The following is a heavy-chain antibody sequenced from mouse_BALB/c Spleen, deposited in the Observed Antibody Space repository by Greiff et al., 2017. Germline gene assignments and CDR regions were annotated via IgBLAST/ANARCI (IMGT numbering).Heavy chain of an antibody. D-gene: IGHD2-1*01. Sequence: QVQLQQSAAELARPGASVKMSCKASGYTFTSYTMHWVKQRPGQGLEWIGYINPSSGYTEYNQKFKDKTTLTADKSSSTAYMQLSSLTSEDSAVYYCAREGKRAMDYWGQGTSVTVSS. J-gene: IGHJ4*01. CDR1: GYTFTSYT. V-gene: IGHV1-4*02. CDR3: AREGKRAMDY. CDR2: INPSSGYT.